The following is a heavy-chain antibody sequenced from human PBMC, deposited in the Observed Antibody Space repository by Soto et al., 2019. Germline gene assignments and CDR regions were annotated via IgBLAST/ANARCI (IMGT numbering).Heavy chain of an antibody. CDR3: ARDPPGDGYIRYGKFDY. Sequence: QVQLVQSGAEVKKPGSSVKVSCKASGGTFSSYAISWVRQAPGQGLEWMGGIIPIFGTANYAQKFQGRVTITADESTSKAYMELSSLRSEYTAVYYCARDPPGDGYIRYGKFDYWGQGTLVTVSS. D-gene: IGHD5-12*01. J-gene: IGHJ4*02. CDR1: GGTFSSYA. CDR2: IIPIFGTA. V-gene: IGHV1-69*01.